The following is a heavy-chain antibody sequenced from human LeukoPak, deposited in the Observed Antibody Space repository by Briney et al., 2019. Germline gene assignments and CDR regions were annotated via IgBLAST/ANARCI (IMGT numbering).Heavy chain of an antibody. CDR3: ARHGRSGPGQLNWFDP. V-gene: IGHV4-34*01. CDR1: GGSFSGYY. CDR2: IYYSGNT. D-gene: IGHD3-3*01. J-gene: IGHJ5*02. Sequence: PSETLSLTCAVYGGSFSGYYWSWIRQPPGKGLEWIGSIYYSGNTYYNPSLKSRVTISVDTSNNQFSLKLSSVTAADTAVYYCARHGRSGPGQLNWFDPWGQGTLVTVSS.